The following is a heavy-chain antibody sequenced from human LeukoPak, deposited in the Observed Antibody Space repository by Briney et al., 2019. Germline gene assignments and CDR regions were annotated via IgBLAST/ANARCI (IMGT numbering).Heavy chain of an antibody. CDR2: IYHSGST. Sequence: PSETLSLTCAVSGGSISSSNWWSWVRQPPGKGLEWIGEIYHSGSTNYNPSLKSRVTISVDKSKNQFSLKLSSVTAADTAVYYCARAGYCSSTSCRRMDVWGEGTTVTVSS. J-gene: IGHJ6*04. CDR3: ARAGYCSSTSCRRMDV. CDR1: GGSISSSNW. V-gene: IGHV4-4*02. D-gene: IGHD2-2*01.